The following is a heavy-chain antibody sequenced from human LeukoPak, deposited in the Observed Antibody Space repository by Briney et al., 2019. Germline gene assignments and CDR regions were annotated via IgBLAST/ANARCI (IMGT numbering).Heavy chain of an antibody. CDR1: RFTVNSNY. V-gene: IGHV3-66*01. Sequence: GGSLRLSCAASRFTVNSNYINWVRQAPGKGLEWVSVIYSGGSTYYADSVKGRFTISRDNSKNTLYLQMNSLRAEDTAVYYCARGADSSGYYPFDYWGQGTLVTVSS. D-gene: IGHD3-22*01. CDR3: ARGADSSGYYPFDY. CDR2: IYSGGST. J-gene: IGHJ4*02.